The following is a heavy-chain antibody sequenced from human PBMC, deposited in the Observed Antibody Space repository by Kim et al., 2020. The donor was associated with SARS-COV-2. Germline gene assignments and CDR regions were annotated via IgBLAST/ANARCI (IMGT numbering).Heavy chain of an antibody. Sequence: ASVKVSCKASGYTFTSYGISWVRQAPGQGLEWMGWISAYNGNTNYAQKLQGRVTMTTDTSTSTAYMELRSLRSDDTAVYYCARDFFYSSGWYVYGMDVWGQGTTVTVSS. J-gene: IGHJ6*02. V-gene: IGHV1-18*01. CDR1: GYTFTSYG. D-gene: IGHD6-19*01. CDR3: ARDFFYSSGWYVYGMDV. CDR2: ISAYNGNT.